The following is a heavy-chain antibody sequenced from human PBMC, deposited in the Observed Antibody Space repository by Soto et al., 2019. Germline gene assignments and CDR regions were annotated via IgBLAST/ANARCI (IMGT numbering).Heavy chain of an antibody. Sequence: SETLSLTCAVYGGSFSGYYWSWIRQPPGKGLEWIGEINHSGSTNYNPSLKSRVTISVDTSKNQFSLKLSSVTAADTAMYYCALGSSGYFPYYYYYGMDVWGQGTTVTVS. D-gene: IGHD3-22*01. CDR1: GGSFSGYY. CDR3: ALGSSGYFPYYYYYGMDV. CDR2: INHSGST. V-gene: IGHV4-34*01. J-gene: IGHJ6*02.